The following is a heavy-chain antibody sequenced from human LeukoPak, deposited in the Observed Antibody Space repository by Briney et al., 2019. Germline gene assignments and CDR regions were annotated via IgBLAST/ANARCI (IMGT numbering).Heavy chain of an antibody. CDR1: GGSFSGYY. CDR3: ASRIAAARFDP. D-gene: IGHD6-13*01. CDR2: INHSGST. V-gene: IGHV4-34*01. Sequence: SETLSLTCAVYGGSFSGYYWSWIRQPPGKGLEWIGEINHSGSTNYNPSLKSRVTISVDTSKNQFSLKLSSVTAADTAVYYCASRIAAARFDPWGQGTLVTVSS. J-gene: IGHJ5*02.